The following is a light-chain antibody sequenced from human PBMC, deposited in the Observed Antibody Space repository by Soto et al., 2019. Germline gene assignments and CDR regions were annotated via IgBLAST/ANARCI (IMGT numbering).Light chain of an antibody. Sequence: QSALTQPASVSGPPGQSITISCTGTSSDVGTYNYVSWYQHRPGKAPKLMIYDVSYRPSGVSNRFSGSKSANTASLTISGLQAEDEADYYCCSYTTSNTQVFGGGTKLTVL. J-gene: IGLJ3*02. CDR2: DVS. V-gene: IGLV2-14*01. CDR1: SSDVGTYNY. CDR3: CSYTTSNTQV.